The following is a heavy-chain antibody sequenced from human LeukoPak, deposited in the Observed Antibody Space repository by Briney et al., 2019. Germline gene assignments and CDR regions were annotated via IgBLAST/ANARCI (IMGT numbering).Heavy chain of an antibody. CDR2: ISYDGSNK. CDR1: RFTFSSYA. J-gene: IGHJ6*02. V-gene: IGHV3-30-3*01. CDR3: ARVPYCTGTRCHGAPYYYYGMDV. D-gene: IGHD2-2*01. Sequence: GGSLRLSCAASRFTFSSYAMHWVRQAPGKGLEWVAVISYDGSNKYYADSVKGRFTISRDNSKNTLYLQMNSLRAEDTAVYYCARVPYCTGTRCHGAPYYYYGMDVWGQGTTVIVSS.